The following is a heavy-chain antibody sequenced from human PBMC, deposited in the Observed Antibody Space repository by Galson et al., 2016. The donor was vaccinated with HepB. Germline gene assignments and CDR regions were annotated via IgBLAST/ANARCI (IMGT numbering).Heavy chain of an antibody. D-gene: IGHD1-14*01. CDR3: ARRAGPGWGAFDM. CDR1: GFTFSTYV. Sequence: SLRLSCAASGFTFSTYVMNWVRQAPGKGLEGVSTINGGGDTTYYAASVKGRFTIPRDNSRNTLPLQMNSLRGEDTAVYYCARRAGPGWGAFDMWGQGTMVTVSP. V-gene: IGHV3-23*01. J-gene: IGHJ3*02. CDR2: INGGGDTT.